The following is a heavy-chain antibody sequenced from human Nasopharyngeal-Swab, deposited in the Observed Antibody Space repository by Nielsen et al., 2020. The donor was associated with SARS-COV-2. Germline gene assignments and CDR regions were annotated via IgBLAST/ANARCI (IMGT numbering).Heavy chain of an antibody. CDR3: ARVGGGSGWYSNWFDP. CDR1: GFTFSDYY. V-gene: IGHV3-11*04. CDR2: ISSSGSTI. Sequence: GSLKISCAASGFTFSDYYMSWIRQAPGKGLEWVSYISSSGSTIYYADSVKGRFTISRDNAKNSLYLQMNSLRAEDTAVYYCARVGGGSGWYSNWFDPWGQGTLVTVSS. J-gene: IGHJ5*02. D-gene: IGHD6-19*01.